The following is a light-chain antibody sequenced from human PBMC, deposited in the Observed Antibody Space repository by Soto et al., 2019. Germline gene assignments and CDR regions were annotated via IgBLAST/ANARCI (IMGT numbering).Light chain of an antibody. J-gene: IGKJ5*01. CDR3: QQYNNWPPFT. CDR2: GAS. V-gene: IGKV3-20*01. Sequence: IVFSRSPVSLSRAKSERPTHAYRASQSVSNNYLAWYQQKPLQAPRLLSYGASNRASGIPDRFSGSGSGTDFALSICRLEPEDFAVYYCQQYNNWPPFTFSQGTRLDIK. CDR1: QSVSNNY.